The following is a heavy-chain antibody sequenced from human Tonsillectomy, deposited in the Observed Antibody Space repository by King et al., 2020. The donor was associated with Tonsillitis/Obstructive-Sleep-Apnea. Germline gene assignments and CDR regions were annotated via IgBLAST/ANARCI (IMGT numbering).Heavy chain of an antibody. CDR1: VGTFSSYA. CDR2: TIPIFGVP. V-gene: IGHV1-69*01. J-gene: IGHJ5*02. Sequence: QLVQSGAEVKKPGASVKVSCKASVGTFSSYAISWVRPAPGQGLEWMGGTIPIFGVPNYAQKFQSRVTITADESTSTAYIELSCLRSEDTAVYYCARGPAAIYGLRCDPWGQGTLVTVSS. D-gene: IGHD2-2*02. CDR3: ARGPAAIYGLRCDP.